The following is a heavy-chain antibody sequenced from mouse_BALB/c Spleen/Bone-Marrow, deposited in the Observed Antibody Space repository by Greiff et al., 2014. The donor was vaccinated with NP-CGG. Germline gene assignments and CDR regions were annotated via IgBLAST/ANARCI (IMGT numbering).Heavy chain of an antibody. V-gene: IGHV1-14*01. Sequence: EVQLQQSGPELVKPGASVKMSCKASGYTFTSYVMHWVKQKPGQGLEWIGYINPYNDGTKYNEKFKGKATPTSDKSSSTAHMELSSLTSEDSAVYYCARSGRYDGFAYWGQGTLVTVSA. D-gene: IGHD2-14*01. CDR3: ARSGRYDGFAY. J-gene: IGHJ3*01. CDR2: INPYNDGT. CDR1: GYTFTSYV.